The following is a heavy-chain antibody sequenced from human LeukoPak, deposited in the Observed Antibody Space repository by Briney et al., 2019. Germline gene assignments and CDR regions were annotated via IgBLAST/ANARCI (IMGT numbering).Heavy chain of an antibody. Sequence: GGSLRLSCAASGFIFNNYGLIWVRQAPGKGLEWVSAISNDGGGTTYADFVQGRFTISRDNSKNTLYLQMNSLRAEDTAVYYCRFGENGEIDYWGQGTLVTVSS. CDR1: GFIFNNYG. J-gene: IGHJ4*02. V-gene: IGHV3-23*01. CDR3: RFGENGEIDY. CDR2: ISNDGGGT. D-gene: IGHD3-10*01.